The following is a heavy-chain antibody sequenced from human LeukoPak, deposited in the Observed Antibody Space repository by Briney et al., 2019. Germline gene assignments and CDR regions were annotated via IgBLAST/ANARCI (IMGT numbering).Heavy chain of an antibody. CDR2: ISRTGSSI. CDR3: ARDGYCSGGDCSNTPGIFAY. V-gene: IGHV3-48*03. Sequence: PGGSLRLSCAASGFTFSDYEMNWVRQAPGKGLEWVSYISRTGSSIYYADSVQGRFTVSRDNAKNSLYLQMNSLRVDDTAVYYCARDGYCSGGDCSNTPGIFAYWGQGTLVTVSS. J-gene: IGHJ4*02. D-gene: IGHD2-15*01. CDR1: GFTFSDYE.